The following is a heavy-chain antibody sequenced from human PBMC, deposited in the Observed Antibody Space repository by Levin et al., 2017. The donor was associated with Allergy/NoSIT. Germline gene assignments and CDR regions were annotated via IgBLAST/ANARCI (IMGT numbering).Heavy chain of an antibody. Sequence: PSETLSLTCTVSGGSINTYNYYWGWIRQPLGKGLEWIGTIFYNGSAYYGPSLKSRVTISVDTSKNQLSLNLTSVTAADTGVYYCARPSGVDVWGQGTVVSVSS. CDR2: IFYNGSA. J-gene: IGHJ3*01. CDR3: ARPSGVDV. D-gene: IGHD3-10*01. V-gene: IGHV4-39*01. CDR1: GGSINTYNYY.